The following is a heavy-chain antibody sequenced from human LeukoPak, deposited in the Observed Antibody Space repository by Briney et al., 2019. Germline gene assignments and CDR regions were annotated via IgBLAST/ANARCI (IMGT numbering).Heavy chain of an antibody. CDR2: INPSGGST. CDR3: AKSGGATTWFFDY. D-gene: IGHD1-26*01. Sequence: ASVKVSCKASGYTFTSYYMHWVRQAPGQGLEWMGIINPSGGSTSYAQKFQGRVTMTRDTSTSTVYMELNSLRAEDTAVYYCAKSGGATTWFFDYWGQGTLVTVSS. J-gene: IGHJ4*02. V-gene: IGHV1-46*01. CDR1: GYTFTSYY.